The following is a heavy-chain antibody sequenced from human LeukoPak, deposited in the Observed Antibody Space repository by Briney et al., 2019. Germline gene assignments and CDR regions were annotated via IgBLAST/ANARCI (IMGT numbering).Heavy chain of an antibody. CDR3: VKDRWIDY. D-gene: IGHD5-24*01. CDR2: ISSNGDST. J-gene: IGHJ4*02. Sequence: GGSLRLSCSVSGFTFSIYALHWVRQAPGKGLQYVSSISSNGDSTYYAASVKGRFTISRDNSKSTLYLQMSSLRAEDTAVYYCVKDRWIDYWGQGALVTVSS. V-gene: IGHV3-64D*06. CDR1: GFTFSIYA.